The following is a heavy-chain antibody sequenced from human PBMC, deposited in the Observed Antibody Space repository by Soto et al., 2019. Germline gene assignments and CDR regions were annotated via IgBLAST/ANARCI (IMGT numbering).Heavy chain of an antibody. CDR2: TNRRGTST. V-gene: IGHV3-7*03. Sequence: QSGGSLRLSCVGSGFRFSDYPLNWVRQAPGQGLEWVANTNRRGTSTNYVDSVRGRFSTSRDSTRNSLYLNMDSLRVEDTATYYCVRGTPTPGLDIWGRGTTVTVSS. D-gene: IGHD1-1*01. CDR1: GFRFSDYP. J-gene: IGHJ6*02. CDR3: VRGTPTPGLDI.